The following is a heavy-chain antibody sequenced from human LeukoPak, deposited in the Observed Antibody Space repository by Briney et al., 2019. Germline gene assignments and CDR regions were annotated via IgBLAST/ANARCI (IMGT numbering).Heavy chain of an antibody. Sequence: GGSLRLSCEVSGYTFINAYMNWVRQAPGKGLEWVGRIKSKTDGGTTDYAAPVKGRFTISRDDSKNTLYLQMNSLKTEDTAVYYCTTDTPSSPGYRKRYYYYGMDVWGQGTTVTVSS. CDR2: IKSKTDGGTT. CDR1: GYTFINAY. CDR3: TTDTPSSPGYRKRYYYYGMDV. D-gene: IGHD5-24*01. J-gene: IGHJ6*02. V-gene: IGHV3-15*01.